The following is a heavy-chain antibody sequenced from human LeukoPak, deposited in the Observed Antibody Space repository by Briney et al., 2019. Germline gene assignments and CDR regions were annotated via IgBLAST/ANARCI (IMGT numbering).Heavy chain of an antibody. Sequence: GASVKVSCKASGGTFSSYAISWVRQAPGQGLEWMGRIIPILGIANYAQKFQGRVTITADKSTSTAYMELSSLRSEDTAVYYCASDPSGQDAFDIWGQGTMVTVSS. CDR3: ASDPSGQDAFDI. J-gene: IGHJ3*02. CDR1: GGTFSSYA. D-gene: IGHD6-6*01. CDR2: IIPILGIA. V-gene: IGHV1-69*04.